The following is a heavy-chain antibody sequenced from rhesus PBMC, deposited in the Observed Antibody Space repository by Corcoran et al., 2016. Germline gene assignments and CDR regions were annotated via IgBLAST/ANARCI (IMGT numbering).Heavy chain of an antibody. CDR2: ISGSSGST. V-gene: IGHV4-99*01. J-gene: IGHJ4*01. CDR1: GYSISSGYY. D-gene: IGHD6-25*01. Sequence: QVQLQESGPGLVKPSETLSLTCAVSGYSISSGYYWGWIRQPPGKGLEYIGYISGSSGSTYYNPSLKSRVHISKDTSKNQFSLKLSSVTAADTAVYYCASPFTAAGGYWGQGVLVTVSS. CDR3: ASPFTAAGGY.